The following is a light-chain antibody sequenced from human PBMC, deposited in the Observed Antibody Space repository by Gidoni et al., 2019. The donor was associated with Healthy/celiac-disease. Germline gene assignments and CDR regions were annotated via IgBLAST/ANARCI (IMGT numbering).Light chain of an antibody. CDR3: SSYTSSSTSVV. Sequence: QSALTQPASGSGSPGRSPTISCTGTSSDVGGYNYVSWYQQHPGKAPKLMIYDVSNRPSGVSNRFSGSKSGNTASLTISGLQAEDEADYYCSSYTSSSTSVVFGGGTKLTVL. J-gene: IGLJ2*01. CDR1: SSDVGGYNY. V-gene: IGLV2-14*03. CDR2: DVS.